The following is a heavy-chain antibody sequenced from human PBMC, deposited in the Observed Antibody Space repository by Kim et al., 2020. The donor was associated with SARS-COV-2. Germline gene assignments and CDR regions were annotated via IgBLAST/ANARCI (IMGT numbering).Heavy chain of an antibody. V-gene: IGHV3-9*01. Sequence: GGSLRLSCAASGFTFDDYAMHWVRQAPGKGLEWVSGISWNSGSIGYADSVKGRFTISRDNAKNSLYLQMNSLRAEDTALYYCAKDSYYYGSGSRSFFDYWGQGTLVTVSS. J-gene: IGHJ4*02. CDR2: ISWNSGSI. D-gene: IGHD3-10*01. CDR3: AKDSYYYGSGSRSFFDY. CDR1: GFTFDDYA.